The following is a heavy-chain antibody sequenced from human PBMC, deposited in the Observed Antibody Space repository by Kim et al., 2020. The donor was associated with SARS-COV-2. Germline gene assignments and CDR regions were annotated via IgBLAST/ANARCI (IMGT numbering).Heavy chain of an antibody. CDR3: ARAGIAVAGTFDY. Sequence: YAQKFQGRVTITADKSTSTAYMELSSLRSEDTAVYYCARAGIAVAGTFDYWGQGTLVTVSS. J-gene: IGHJ4*02. V-gene: IGHV1-69*04. D-gene: IGHD6-19*01.